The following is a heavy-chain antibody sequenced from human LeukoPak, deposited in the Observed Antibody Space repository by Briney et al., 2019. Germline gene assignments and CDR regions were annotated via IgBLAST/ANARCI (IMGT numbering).Heavy chain of an antibody. D-gene: IGHD4-17*01. CDR2: ISSSSSDM. Sequence: GGSLRLSCAASGFTFSSYSMNWVRQAPGKGLEWVSCISSSSSDMYYGDSVKGRFTISRDNAKSSLYLQMNSLRVEDTAVYYCASLHGDYVYWGQGTLVTVSS. J-gene: IGHJ4*02. V-gene: IGHV3-21*01. CDR1: GFTFSSYS. CDR3: ASLHGDYVY.